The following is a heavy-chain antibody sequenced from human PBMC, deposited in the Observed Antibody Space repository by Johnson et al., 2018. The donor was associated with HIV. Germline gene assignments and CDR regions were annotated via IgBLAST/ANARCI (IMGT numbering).Heavy chain of an antibody. V-gene: IGHV3-30*18. CDR3: AKGGYSGCSVCAFDI. Sequence: QEQLLVSGGGVVQPGRSLRLSCAASGFTFRSYGMHWVRQAPGKGLEWVAVISYDGSHKYYGDSVKGRFTISRDSSKNTVYLQMNSLTTEDTAMYYCAKGGYSGCSVCAFDIWGQGTMVNVSS. CDR2: ISYDGSHK. D-gene: IGHD6-19*01. CDR1: GFTFRSYG. J-gene: IGHJ3*02.